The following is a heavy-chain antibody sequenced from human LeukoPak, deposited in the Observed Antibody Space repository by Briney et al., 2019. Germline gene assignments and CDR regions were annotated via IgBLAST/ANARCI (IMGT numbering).Heavy chain of an antibody. CDR1: GGSISSSSYY. CDR2: IYYSGST. D-gene: IGHD3-3*01. V-gene: IGHV4-39*07. J-gene: IGHJ5*02. Sequence: SETLSLTCTVSGGSISSSSYYWGWIRQPPGKGLEWIGSIYYSGSTYYNPSLKSRVTISVDTSKNQFSLKLNSVTAADTAVYYCARGYDFWSGLLGGWFDPWGHGTLVTVSS. CDR3: ARGYDFWSGLLGGWFDP.